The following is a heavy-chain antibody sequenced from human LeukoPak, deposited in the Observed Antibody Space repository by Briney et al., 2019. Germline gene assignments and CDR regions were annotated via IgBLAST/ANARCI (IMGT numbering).Heavy chain of an antibody. J-gene: IGHJ5*02. V-gene: IGHV1-2*02. CDR3: ARSGHSSSWSSNWFDP. CDR2: INPNSGGT. Sequence: ASVKVSCKASGYTFTGYYMHWVRQAPGQGLEWMGWINPNSGGTNYAQKFQGRVTMTSDTSISTAYMELSRLRSDDTAVYYCARSGHSSSWSSNWFDPWGPATLVTFSS. D-gene: IGHD3-10*01. CDR1: GYTFTGYY.